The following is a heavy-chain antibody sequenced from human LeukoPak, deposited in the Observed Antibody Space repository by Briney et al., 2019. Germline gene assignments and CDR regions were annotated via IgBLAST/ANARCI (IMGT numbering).Heavy chain of an antibody. CDR3: ATSGANNWFDP. D-gene: IGHD3-10*01. Sequence: SATLSLTCTVSGGSISSYYWSWIRQPAGKGLEWIGRIYTIGSTNYNPSLKSRVTMSVDTSKNQFSLKLSSVTAADTAVYYCATSGANNWFDPWGQGTLVTVSS. J-gene: IGHJ5*02. V-gene: IGHV4-4*07. CDR2: IYTIGST. CDR1: GGSISSYY.